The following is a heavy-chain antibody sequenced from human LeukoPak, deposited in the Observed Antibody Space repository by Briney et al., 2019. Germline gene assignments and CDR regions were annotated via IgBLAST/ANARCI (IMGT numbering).Heavy chain of an antibody. CDR2: INSDGSST. CDR1: GLTFSSSW. CDR3: ARLPTGSPLHY. V-gene: IGHV3-74*01. D-gene: IGHD1-14*01. J-gene: IGHJ4*02. Sequence: GGSLRLSCAASGLTFSSSWMHWVRQAPGKGLVWVSSINSDGSSTRYADSVKGRFTISRDNAKDTLYLQMNSLRAEDTAAYYCARLPTGSPLHYWGQGTLVTVSS.